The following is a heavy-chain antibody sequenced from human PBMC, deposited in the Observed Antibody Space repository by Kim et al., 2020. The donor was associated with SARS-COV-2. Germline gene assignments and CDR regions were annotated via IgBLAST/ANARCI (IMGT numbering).Heavy chain of an antibody. Sequence: GGSLRLSCAASGFTFSSYWMSWVRQAPGKGLEWVANIKQDGSEKYYVDSVKGRFTISRDNAKNSLYLQMNSLRAEDTAVYYCARVPYYDFWSGRAGDAFDIWGQGTMVTVSS. V-gene: IGHV3-7*01. CDR1: GFTFSSYW. CDR3: ARVPYYDFWSGRAGDAFDI. J-gene: IGHJ3*02. D-gene: IGHD3-3*01. CDR2: IKQDGSEK.